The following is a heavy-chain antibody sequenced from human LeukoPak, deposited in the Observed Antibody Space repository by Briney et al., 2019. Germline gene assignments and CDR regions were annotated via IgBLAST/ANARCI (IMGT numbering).Heavy chain of an antibody. V-gene: IGHV3-11*04. CDR2: ISSNGNII. D-gene: IGHD6-19*01. Sequence: PGGSLRLSCAASGFTFSDDSMTWMRLAPGKGLEWVSYISSNGNIIKYADSVKGRFVISRDNAKKSLYLEMDSLRAEDTAVYYCAIPLSSGWYNPPDYWGQGTLVTVSS. CDR3: AIPLSSGWYNPPDY. J-gene: IGHJ4*02. CDR1: GFTFSDDS.